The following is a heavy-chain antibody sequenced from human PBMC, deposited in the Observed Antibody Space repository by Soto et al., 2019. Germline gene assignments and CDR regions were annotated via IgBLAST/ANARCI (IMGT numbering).Heavy chain of an antibody. CDR3: ARDRRYYGSGSYADY. J-gene: IGHJ4*02. CDR1: GYTFTSYG. V-gene: IGHV1-18*01. Sequence: QVQLVQSGAEVKKPGASVKVSCKASGYTFTSYGISWVRQAPGQGLEWMGWISAYNGNTNYAQKLQGRVTMTTDTATSTAYMELRSLRSDDTAVYYCARDRRYYGSGSYADYWGQGTLVTVSS. D-gene: IGHD3-10*01. CDR2: ISAYNGNT.